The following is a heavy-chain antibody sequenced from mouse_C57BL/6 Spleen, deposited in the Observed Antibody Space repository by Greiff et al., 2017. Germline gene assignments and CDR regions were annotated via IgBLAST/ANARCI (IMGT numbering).Heavy chain of an antibody. CDR1: GYTFTSYW. D-gene: IGHD6-1*01. CDR2: IDPSDSYT. V-gene: IGHV1-69*01. CDR3: ARTYDNQVFDY. Sequence: QVQLQQPGAELVMPGASVKLSCKASGYTFTSYWMHWVKQRPGQGLEWIGEIDPSDSYTNYNQKFKGKSTLTVDKSSSTAYMQLSSLTSEDSAVYYCARTYDNQVFDYWGQGTTLTVSS. J-gene: IGHJ2*01.